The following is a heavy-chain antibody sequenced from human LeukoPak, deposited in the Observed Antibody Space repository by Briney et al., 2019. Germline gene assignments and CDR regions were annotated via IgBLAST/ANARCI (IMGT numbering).Heavy chain of an antibody. D-gene: IGHD2-2*01. V-gene: IGHV4-34*01. Sequence: SETLSLTCTVSGGSFSGYYWSWIRQPPGKGLEWIGEINHSGSTNYNPSLKSRVTLSVDTSKNQFSLKLSSVTAADTAVYYCARLATISLVVPPRGNWFDPWGQGTLVTVSS. J-gene: IGHJ5*02. CDR2: INHSGST. CDR1: GGSFSGYY. CDR3: ARLATISLVVPPRGNWFDP.